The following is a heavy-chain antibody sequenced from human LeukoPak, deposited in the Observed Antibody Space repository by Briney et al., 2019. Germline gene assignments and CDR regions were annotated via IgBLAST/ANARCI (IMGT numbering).Heavy chain of an antibody. D-gene: IGHD5-24*01. J-gene: IGHJ4*02. CDR3: ARRWLQSPFDY. Sequence: SETLSLTCTVSGGSISSSSYYWGWIRQPPGKGLEWIGSIYYSGSTYYNPSLKSRVTISVDTSKNQFSLKLSSVTAADTAVYYCARRWLQSPFDYWGQGTLVTVSS. CDR2: IYYSGST. V-gene: IGHV4-39*01. CDR1: GGSISSSSYY.